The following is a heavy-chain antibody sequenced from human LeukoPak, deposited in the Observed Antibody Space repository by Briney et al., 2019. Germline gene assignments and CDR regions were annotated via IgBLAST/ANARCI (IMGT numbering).Heavy chain of an antibody. V-gene: IGHV4-31*03. CDR1: GASVSSTSYH. Sequence: SETLSLTCSVSGASVSSTSYHWGWIRQPPGKGLEWIGYIYYSGSTYYNPSLKSRVTISVDTSKNQFSLKLSSVTAADTAVYYCARETSHSSGRDYWGQGTLVTVSS. D-gene: IGHD6-19*01. J-gene: IGHJ4*02. CDR2: IYYSGST. CDR3: ARETSHSSGRDY.